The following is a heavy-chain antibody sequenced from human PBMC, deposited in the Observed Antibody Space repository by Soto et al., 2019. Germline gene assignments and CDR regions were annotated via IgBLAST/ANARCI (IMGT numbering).Heavy chain of an antibody. CDR3: ARDLAACAHYYYYGMDV. V-gene: IGHV3-30-3*01. CDR2: ISYDGTKK. J-gene: IGHJ6*02. CDR1: GFTFSSYA. Sequence: QVQLVESGGGVVQPGRSVRLSCAASGFTFSSYAMHWVRQAPGKGLEWVAVISYDGTKKYYADSVKGRFTISRDNSKNTLYLQMNSLRAEDTAVYYCARDLAACAHYYYYGMDVWGQGTTVTVSS. D-gene: IGHD6-13*01.